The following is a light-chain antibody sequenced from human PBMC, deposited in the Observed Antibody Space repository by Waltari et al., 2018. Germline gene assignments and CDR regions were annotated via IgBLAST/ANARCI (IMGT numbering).Light chain of an antibody. V-gene: IGKV3-11*01. CDR2: DAS. J-gene: IGKJ3*01. Sequence: EIVLTQSPATLSLSTGERATLSRRASRSVSSYLAWYQQTPGQAPRLLIYDASNRATGIPARFSGSGSGTDFTLTISSLEPEDFAVYYCQQRSNWPPTFGPGTKVDIK. CDR1: RSVSSY. CDR3: QQRSNWPPT.